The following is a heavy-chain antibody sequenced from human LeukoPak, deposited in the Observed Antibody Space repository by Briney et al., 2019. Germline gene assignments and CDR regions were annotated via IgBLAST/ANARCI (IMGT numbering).Heavy chain of an antibody. CDR3: ARPKSGSYQSLFDY. Sequence: AASVKVSCKASGYTFTSYDINWVRQAPGQGLEWMGWISAYNGNTNYAQKLQGRVTMTTDTSTSTAYMELRSLRSDDTAVYYCARPKSGSYQSLFDYWGQGTLVTVSS. V-gene: IGHV1-18*01. D-gene: IGHD1-26*01. CDR2: ISAYNGNT. CDR1: GYTFTSYD. J-gene: IGHJ4*02.